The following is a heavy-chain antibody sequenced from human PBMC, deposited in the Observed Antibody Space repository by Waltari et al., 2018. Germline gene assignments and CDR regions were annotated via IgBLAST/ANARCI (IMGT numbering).Heavy chain of an antibody. J-gene: IGHJ3*02. CDR2: INAGKVNT. D-gene: IGHD3-22*01. Sequence: QVQLVQSGAEVKKPGASVKVSCKASGYTFTSYAMHWVRQAPGQRLEWMGWINAGKVNTKYSQKFQGRVTITTDESTSTAYMELSSLRSEDTAVYYCASQIRRRITMIVVGANWAFDIWGQGTMVTVSS. CDR1: GYTFTSYA. CDR3: ASQIRRRITMIVVGANWAFDI. V-gene: IGHV1-3*01.